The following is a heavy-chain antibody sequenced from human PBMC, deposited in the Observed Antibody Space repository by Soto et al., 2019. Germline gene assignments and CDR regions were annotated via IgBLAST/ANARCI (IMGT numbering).Heavy chain of an antibody. Sequence: ASVKVSCKASGYTFTGYYMHWVRQAPGQGLEWMGWINPNSGGTNYAQKFQGWVTMTRDTSISTAYMELSRLRSDDTAVYYCARDVAYSGSYYLDYLCPGTLVTVPS. D-gene: IGHD1-26*01. J-gene: IGHJ4*02. CDR2: INPNSGGT. CDR1: GYTFTGYY. V-gene: IGHV1-2*04. CDR3: ARDVAYSGSYYLDY.